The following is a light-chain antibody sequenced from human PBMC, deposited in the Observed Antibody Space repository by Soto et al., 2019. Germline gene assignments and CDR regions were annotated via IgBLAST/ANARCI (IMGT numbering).Light chain of an antibody. J-gene: IGKJ2*01. V-gene: IGKV1-33*01. CDR3: QQYDNLPPYT. CDR2: DAS. Sequence: DIQMTQSPSSLSASVGDRVTITCQASQDISNYLIWYQQKPGKAPKLLIYDASNLEIGVPSRFSGSGSGTDFTFTISSLQPEDIATYYCQQYDNLPPYTFGQGTKLEIK. CDR1: QDISNY.